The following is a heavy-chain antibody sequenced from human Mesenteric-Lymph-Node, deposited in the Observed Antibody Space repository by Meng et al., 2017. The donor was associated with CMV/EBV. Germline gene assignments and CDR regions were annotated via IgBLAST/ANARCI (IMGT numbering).Heavy chain of an antibody. V-gene: IGHV1-8*02. J-gene: IGHJ4*02. CDR2: MNPNSGNT. D-gene: IGHD6-19*01. Sequence: QEQRLQSGAEVKKPGASVRVSCKASGYTSTSFDINWVRQATGQGPEWMGWMNPNSGNTGYAQKFQGRVTLTRDTSISTAYMELSSLRSEDTAVYYCARGPSYSSGFPDCWGQGTLVTVSS. CDR3: ARGPSYSSGFPDC. CDR1: GYTSTSFD.